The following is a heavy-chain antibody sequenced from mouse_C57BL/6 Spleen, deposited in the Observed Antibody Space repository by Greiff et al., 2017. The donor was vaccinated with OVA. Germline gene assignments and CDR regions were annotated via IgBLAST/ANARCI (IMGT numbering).Heavy chain of an antibody. CDR1: GFTFSSYA. Sequence: EVKVVESGGGLVKPGGSLKLSCAASGFTFSSYAMSWVRQTPEKRLEWVATISDGGSYTYYPDNVKGRFTISRDNAKNNLYLQMSHLKSEDTAMYYCARALYDYDGFAYWGQGTLVTVSA. D-gene: IGHD2-4*01. V-gene: IGHV5-4*03. CDR3: ARALYDYDGFAY. CDR2: ISDGGSYT. J-gene: IGHJ3*01.